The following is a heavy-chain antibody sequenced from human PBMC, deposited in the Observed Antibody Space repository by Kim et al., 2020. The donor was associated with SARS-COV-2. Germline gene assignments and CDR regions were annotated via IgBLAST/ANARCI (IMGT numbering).Heavy chain of an antibody. V-gene: IGHV1-3*01. CDR1: GYTFTSYA. D-gene: IGHD6-13*01. CDR3: ARNPSGYSSSWYDSWFDP. Sequence: ASVKVSCKASGYTFTSYAMHWVRQAPGQRLEWMGWINAGNGNTKYSQKFQGRVTITRGTSASTAYMELSSLRSEDTAVYYCARNPSGYSSSWYDSWFDPWGQGTLVTVSS. CDR2: INAGNGNT. J-gene: IGHJ5*02.